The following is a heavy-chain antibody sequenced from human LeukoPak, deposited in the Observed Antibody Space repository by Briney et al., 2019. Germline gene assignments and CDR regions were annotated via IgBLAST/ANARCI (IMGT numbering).Heavy chain of an antibody. J-gene: IGHJ5*02. V-gene: IGHV1-18*01. Sequence: ASVKVSCKASGYTFTSYDITWVRQAPGQGLERMGWISAYNGNTDYAQTLQGRVTMTTDTSTSTAYMELRTLRSDDTAVYYCARAPRSYNWFDPWGQGTLVTVSS. D-gene: IGHD3-16*02. CDR2: ISAYNGNT. CDR1: GYTFTSYD. CDR3: ARAPRSYNWFDP.